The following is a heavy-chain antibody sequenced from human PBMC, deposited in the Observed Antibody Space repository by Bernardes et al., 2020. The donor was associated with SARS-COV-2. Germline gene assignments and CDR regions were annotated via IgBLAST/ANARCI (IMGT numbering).Heavy chain of an antibody. V-gene: IGHV4-39*01. D-gene: IGHD3-10*01. Sequence: SETLTSTCTLSGDSILSSSHYWGWIRQPPGGGLEWIGSVYFTGGTYYNSSLLSRVAISLDTSNNRFSLNLNSVTAADTAVYYCARAVTFVQGVVTHFFDLWGKGALVNVSS. CDR2: VYFTGGT. J-gene: IGHJ4*02. CDR1: GDSILSSSHY. CDR3: ARAVTFVQGVVTHFFDL.